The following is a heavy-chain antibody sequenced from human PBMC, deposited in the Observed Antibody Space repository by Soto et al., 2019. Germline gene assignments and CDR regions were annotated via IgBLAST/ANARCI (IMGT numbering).Heavy chain of an antibody. Sequence: PGGSLRLSCAASGFTFSSYGMHWVRQAPGKGLEWVAVISYDGSNKYYADSVKGRFTISRDNSKNTLYLQMNSLRAEDAAVYYCAKSLGYDSSGYSPGYWGQGTLVTV. CDR2: ISYDGSNK. CDR1: GFTFSSYG. V-gene: IGHV3-30*18. CDR3: AKSLGYDSSGYSPGY. D-gene: IGHD3-22*01. J-gene: IGHJ4*02.